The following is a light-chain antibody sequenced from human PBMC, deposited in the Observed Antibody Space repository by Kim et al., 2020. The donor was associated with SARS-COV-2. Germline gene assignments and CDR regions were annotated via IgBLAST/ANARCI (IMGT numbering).Light chain of an antibody. V-gene: IGLV3-21*01. Sequence: SYELTQPPSVSVAPGKTARITCGGNNIGSKSVHWYQQKPGQAPVLVIYYDSDRPSGIPERFSGSNSGNTATLTISRVEAGDEADYYCQEWEKRSEHRVFG. CDR3: QEWEKRSEHRV. J-gene: IGLJ2*01. CDR1: NIGSKS. CDR2: YDS.